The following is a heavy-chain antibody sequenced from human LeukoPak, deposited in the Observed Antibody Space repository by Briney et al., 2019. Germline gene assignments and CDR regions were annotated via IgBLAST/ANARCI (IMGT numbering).Heavy chain of an antibody. CDR3: AKAFGTNGYYQLPIDD. CDR2: IYYSGST. J-gene: IGHJ4*02. Sequence: SETLSLTCTVSGGSISSYYWSWIRQSPGKGLEWIGYIYYSGSTNYNPSLKSRVTISVDTSKNQFSLKLSSVTAADTAIYYCAKAFGTNGYYQLPIDDWGQGTLVTVSS. CDR1: GGSISSYY. D-gene: IGHD3-22*01. V-gene: IGHV4-59*01.